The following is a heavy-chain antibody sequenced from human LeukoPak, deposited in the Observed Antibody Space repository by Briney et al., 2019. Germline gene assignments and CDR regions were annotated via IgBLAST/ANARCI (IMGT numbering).Heavy chain of an antibody. V-gene: IGHV3-21*05. CDR3: ARETAIFGVVIGIDY. CDR1: GFSFTTHS. D-gene: IGHD3-3*01. CDR2: ISVTSSFI. Sequence: GSLRLSCAASGFSFTTHSMNWVRQAPGKGLEWVSFISVTSSFISYADSVKGRFTISRDKGENSLYLQMNSLRAEDTAVYYCARETAIFGVVIGIDYWGQGTLVTVSS. J-gene: IGHJ4*02.